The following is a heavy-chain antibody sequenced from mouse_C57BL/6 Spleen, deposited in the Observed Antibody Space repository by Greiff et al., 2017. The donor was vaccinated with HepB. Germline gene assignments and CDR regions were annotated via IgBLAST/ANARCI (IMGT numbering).Heavy chain of an antibody. CDR1: GYNFTSYW. CDR2: IDPSDSYT. CDR3: ARPGSSCGYFDV. Sequence: VQLQQPGAELVMPGASVKLSCKASGYNFTSYWMHWVKQRPGQGLEWIGEIDPSDSYTNYNQKFKGKSTLTVDKSSSTAYMQLSSLTSEDSAVYYCARPGSSCGYFDVWGTGTTVTVSS. D-gene: IGHD1-1*01. J-gene: IGHJ1*03. V-gene: IGHV1-69*01.